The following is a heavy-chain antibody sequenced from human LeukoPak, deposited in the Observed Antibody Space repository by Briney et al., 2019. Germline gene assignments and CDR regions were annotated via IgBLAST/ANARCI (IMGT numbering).Heavy chain of an antibody. J-gene: IGHJ4*02. CDR2: ISSTGSTI. Sequence: GGSLRLSCAASGFTFSDYYMSWIRQAPGKGLEWVSYISSTGSTIYYADSVKGRFTISRDNAKNSLYLQMNSLRAEDTAVYYCASPQTGYCSSTSCYDFDYWGQGTLVTVSS. CDR3: ASPQTGYCSSTSCYDFDY. D-gene: IGHD2-2*01. V-gene: IGHV3-11*01. CDR1: GFTFSDYY.